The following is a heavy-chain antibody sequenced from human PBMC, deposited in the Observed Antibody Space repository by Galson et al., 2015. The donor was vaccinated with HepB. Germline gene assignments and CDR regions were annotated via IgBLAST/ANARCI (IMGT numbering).Heavy chain of an antibody. V-gene: IGHV1-69*13. CDR1: GGTFRTYS. D-gene: IGHD5-18*01. CDR2: ITPLFGSA. CDR3: AREGNAETAVNSPFGD. Sequence: SVKVSCKASGGTFRTYSISWVRQAPGQGLEWMGGITPLFGSAKYAQKFRGRLTITADESTSTAYMELSSLRSEDTAIYYCAREGNAETAVNSPFGDWGQGTLVIVSS. J-gene: IGHJ4*02.